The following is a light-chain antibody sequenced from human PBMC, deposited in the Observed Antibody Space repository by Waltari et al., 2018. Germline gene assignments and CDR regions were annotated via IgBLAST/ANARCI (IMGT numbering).Light chain of an antibody. CDR2: DVN. CDR3: SSYTSSITSI. J-gene: IGLJ2*01. Sequence: QSALTQPASVSGSPGQSITISCTGTSSDIGSYNFVSWYQQHPGQAPKLSIYDVNSRPSGVSKRFAGSKSGNTASLTISGLQAEDEADYYCSSYTSSITSIFGGGTKLTVL. CDR1: SSDIGSYNF. V-gene: IGLV2-14*03.